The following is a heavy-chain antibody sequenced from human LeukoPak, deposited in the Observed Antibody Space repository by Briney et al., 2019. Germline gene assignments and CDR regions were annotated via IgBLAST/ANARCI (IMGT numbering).Heavy chain of an antibody. Sequence: GGSLRLSCVASGFTFTSSAMTWVRQAPGKGLEWVSVVGSTGGTTYYADSVKGRFTISRDNAKNTMIMQMNNLRVEDTAVYYCAAVPGIIIAGYFASWGRGTLVAVSA. CDR3: AAVPGIIIAGYFAS. CDR2: VGSTGGTT. CDR1: GFTFTSSA. V-gene: IGHV3-23*01. D-gene: IGHD3-10*02. J-gene: IGHJ4*02.